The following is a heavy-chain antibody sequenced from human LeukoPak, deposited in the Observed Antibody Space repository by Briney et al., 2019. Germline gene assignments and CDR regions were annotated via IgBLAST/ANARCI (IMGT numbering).Heavy chain of an antibody. CDR1: GFTFSSYW. J-gene: IGHJ5*02. Sequence: PGGSLRLSCAASGFTFSSYWMHWVRQAPGKGLVWVSRIKSDGSSTTYADSVKGRFIISRDNAKNTLYLQVNRLRAEHTAVYFCARAGNGVYYNWFDPWGQGTLVTVSS. V-gene: IGHV3-74*01. CDR3: ARAGNGVYYNWFDP. D-gene: IGHD4-17*01. CDR2: IKSDGSST.